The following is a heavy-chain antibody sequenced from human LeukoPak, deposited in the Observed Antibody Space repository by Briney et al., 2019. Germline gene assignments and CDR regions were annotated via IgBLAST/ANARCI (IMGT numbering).Heavy chain of an antibody. Sequence: TLSLTCTVSGGSISSGDYYWSWIRQPPGKGLEWIGYIYYSGSTYYNPSLKSRVTISVDTSKNQFSLKLSSVTAADTAVYYCARDNRCSSTSCYGVHDAFDIWGQGTMVTVSS. CDR2: IYYSGST. J-gene: IGHJ3*02. CDR1: GGSISSGDYY. V-gene: IGHV4-30-4*08. D-gene: IGHD2-2*01. CDR3: ARDNRCSSTSCYGVHDAFDI.